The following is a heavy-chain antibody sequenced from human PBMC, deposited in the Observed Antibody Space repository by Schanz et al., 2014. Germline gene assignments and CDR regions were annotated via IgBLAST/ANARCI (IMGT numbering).Heavy chain of an antibody. V-gene: IGHV1-69*02. CDR2: NIHVLGVT. Sequence: QVQLVQSGAEVKKPGSSVNVSCEASGGTFGRYTISWPRQAPGQGLEWMGRNIHVLGVTNYAQKFQGRLTITVDQSKTTAFMELSSLTSEDTALYYCARGGVEMATIRDAFDLWGQGTMVTVS. J-gene: IGHJ3*01. CDR1: GGTFGRYT. CDR3: ARGGVEMATIRDAFDL. D-gene: IGHD3-16*01.